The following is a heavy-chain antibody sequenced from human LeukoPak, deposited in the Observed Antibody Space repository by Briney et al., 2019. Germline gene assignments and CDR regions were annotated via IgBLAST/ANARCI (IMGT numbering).Heavy chain of an antibody. J-gene: IGHJ5*02. CDR1: GGSISGYY. CDR2: IYYSGST. D-gene: IGHD2-2*01. V-gene: IGHV4-59*01. CDR3: AGLPPPPGDIVVVPAQNWFDP. Sequence: SETLSLTCTVSGGSISGYYWSWIRQPAGKGLEWIGYIYYSGSTNYNPSLKSRVTISVDTSKNQFSLKLSSVTAADTAVYYCAGLPPPPGDIVVVPAQNWFDPWGQGTLVTVSS.